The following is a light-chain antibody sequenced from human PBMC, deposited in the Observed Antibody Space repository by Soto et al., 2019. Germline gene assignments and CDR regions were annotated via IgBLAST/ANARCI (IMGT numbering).Light chain of an antibody. CDR1: ESVLYRDGNSY. V-gene: IGKV2-30*01. J-gene: IGKJ2*01. CDR2: KVS. CDR3: MQGTYWPYT. Sequence: DVVMTQSPLSLPVTLGQSASVSCRSSESVLYRDGNSYLSWSQQRPGQSPRRLIYKVSNRDSGVPDRFSGSGSDTDFTLKISRVEAEDVGVYYCMQGTYWPYTFGQGTQLEIK.